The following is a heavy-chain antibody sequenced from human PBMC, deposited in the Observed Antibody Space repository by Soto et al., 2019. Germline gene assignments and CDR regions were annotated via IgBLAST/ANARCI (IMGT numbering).Heavy chain of an antibody. CDR1: GGSFSGYS. Sequence: GTLSLSCAAYGGSFSGYSWSWIRQPPGKGLEWIGVISHDGRTNYNPSLKSRVTISVDTSKNQSSLKLSSVTAADTAVYYCASRRPSQEQTGAASAFDYWGQGTLVT. CDR2: ISHDGRT. CDR3: ASRRPSQEQTGAASAFDY. D-gene: IGHD7-27*01. V-gene: IGHV4-34*01. J-gene: IGHJ4*02.